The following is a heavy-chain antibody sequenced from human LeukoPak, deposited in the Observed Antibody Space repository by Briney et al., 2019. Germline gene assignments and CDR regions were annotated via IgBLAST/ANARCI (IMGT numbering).Heavy chain of an antibody. CDR3: ARGYSSSWYSSPDAFDI. D-gene: IGHD6-13*01. CDR2: ISAHKGHT. Sequence: ASVKVSCMASGYTFTSYGMRLVRQAPGQGLEWLGGISAHKGHTNYVQQLDRRVTMTTDRSTSTAYMELRSLRSDDTAVYYCARGYSSSWYSSPDAFDIWGQGTMVTVSS. V-gene: IGHV1-18*01. CDR1: GYTFTSYG. J-gene: IGHJ3*02.